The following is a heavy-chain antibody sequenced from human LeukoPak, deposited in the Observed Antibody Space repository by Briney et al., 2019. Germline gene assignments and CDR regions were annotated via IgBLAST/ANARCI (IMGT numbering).Heavy chain of an antibody. CDR3: ARDDYGDYVY. Sequence: GRSLRLSCAASGYTFSSYSMDWVHQAPGKGLEWVSSISSSSSYIYYADSVKGRFTISRDNAKNSLYLQMNSLRAEDTAVYYCARDDYGDYVYWGQGTLVTVSS. J-gene: IGHJ4*02. V-gene: IGHV3-21*01. CDR1: GYTFSSYS. CDR2: ISSSSSYI. D-gene: IGHD4-17*01.